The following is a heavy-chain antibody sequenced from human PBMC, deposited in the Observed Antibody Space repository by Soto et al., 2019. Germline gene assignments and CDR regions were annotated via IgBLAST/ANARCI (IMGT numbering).Heavy chain of an antibody. V-gene: IGHV1-58*01. D-gene: IGHD2-21*02. CDR2: IVVGSGNT. CDR3: AAAPYTVVTPNYFDY. CDR1: GFTFTSSA. Sequence: KNRVASVKVSCKASGFTFTSSAVQWVRQARGQRLEWIGWIVVGSGNTNYAQKFQERVTITRDMSTSTAYMELSSLRSEDTAVYYCAAAPYTVVTPNYFDYWGQGTLVTVSS. J-gene: IGHJ4*02.